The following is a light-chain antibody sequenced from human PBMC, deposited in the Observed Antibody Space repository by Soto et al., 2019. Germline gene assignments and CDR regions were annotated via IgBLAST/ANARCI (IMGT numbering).Light chain of an antibody. V-gene: IGKV3-20*01. CDR2: AAS. CDR3: QQYGSSAPIT. Sequence: EIVLTQSPGTLSLSPGERATLSCRASQSVSNNYLAWYQHKPGQAPSLLIYAASSRATGIPDRFSGSGSGTDFTLTISRLEPEDFAMYYCQQYGSSAPITFGQGTRLEI. J-gene: IGKJ5*01. CDR1: QSVSNNY.